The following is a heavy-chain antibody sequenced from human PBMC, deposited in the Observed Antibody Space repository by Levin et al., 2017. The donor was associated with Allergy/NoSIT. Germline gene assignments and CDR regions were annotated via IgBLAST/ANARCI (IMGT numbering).Heavy chain of an antibody. D-gene: IGHD6-19*01. CDR3: ASGRFSSGWYPDYFDY. CDR2: IKPDGSRT. J-gene: IGHJ4*02. Sequence: QLGESLKISCAASGFSFSNTWMSWVRLAPGKGMEWVANIKPDGSRTYYMDSVKGRFTISRDNARISLFLQMNSLSVEDTAVYYCASGRFSSGWYPDYFDYWGQGTLVTVSS. V-gene: IGHV3-7*02. CDR1: GFSFSNTW.